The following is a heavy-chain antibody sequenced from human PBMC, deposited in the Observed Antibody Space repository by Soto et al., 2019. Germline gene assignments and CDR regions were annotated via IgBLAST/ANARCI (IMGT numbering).Heavy chain of an antibody. D-gene: IGHD3-3*01. CDR1: GFTFSSYA. V-gene: IGHV3-23*01. CDR3: AKDQTRLLEWNIPLPRS. CDR2: ISGSGGST. Sequence: EVQLLESGGGLVQPGGSLRLSCAASGFTFSSYAMSWVRQAPGKGLEWVSAISGSGGSTYYADSVKGRFTISRDNSKNTLYLQMNSLRAEDTAVYYCAKDQTRLLEWNIPLPRSWGQGTLVTVSS. J-gene: IGHJ5*02.